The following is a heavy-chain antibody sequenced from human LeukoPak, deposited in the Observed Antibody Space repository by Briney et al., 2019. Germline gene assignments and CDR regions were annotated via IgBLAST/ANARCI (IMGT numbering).Heavy chain of an antibody. CDR2: IYPDDSDT. V-gene: IGHV5-51*01. J-gene: IGHJ4*01. CDR3: ARQMTTVTTGDY. Sequence: GESLKISCKGSGYSFTSYWIGWVRQMPGKGLEWMGIIYPDDSDTRYSPSFQGQVTISADKSINTAYLQWGSLKASDTAMYYCARQMTTVTTGDYWGQGTLVTVSS. D-gene: IGHD4-17*01. CDR1: GYSFTSYW.